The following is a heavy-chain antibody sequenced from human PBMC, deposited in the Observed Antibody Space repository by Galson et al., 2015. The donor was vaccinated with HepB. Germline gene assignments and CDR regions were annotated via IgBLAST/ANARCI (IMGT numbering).Heavy chain of an antibody. V-gene: IGHV1-18*01. Sequence: SCKASGYTFSTYSITWVRQAPGQGLAWMGWSSPYNRNIDYAQTLQGRLTMTTDTSTSTAFMELRSLRSDDTAVYYCARGALVVVVGATQNTWFGPWGQGTLVTVSS. D-gene: IGHD2-15*01. J-gene: IGHJ5*02. CDR3: ARGALVVVVGATQNTWFGP. CDR2: SSPYNRNI. CDR1: GYTFSTYS.